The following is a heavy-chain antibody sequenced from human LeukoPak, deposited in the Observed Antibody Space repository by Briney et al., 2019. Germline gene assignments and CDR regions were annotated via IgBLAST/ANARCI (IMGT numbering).Heavy chain of an antibody. D-gene: IGHD3-22*01. V-gene: IGHV1-69*04. CDR3: ARIGQGSSGYTYFDY. CDR1: GGTFSSYA. Sequence: SVKVSCKASGGTFSSYAIRWVRQAPGQGLEWLGRIIPILGMANYAQKFQGRVTISADKSTSTAYMELSSLRSEDTAVYYCARIGQGSSGYTYFDYWGQGTLVTVSS. J-gene: IGHJ4*02. CDR2: IIPILGMA.